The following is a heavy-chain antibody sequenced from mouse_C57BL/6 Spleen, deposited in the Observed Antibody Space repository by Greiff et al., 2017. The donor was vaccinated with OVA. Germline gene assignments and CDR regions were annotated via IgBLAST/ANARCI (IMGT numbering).Heavy chain of an antibody. D-gene: IGHD1-1*01. CDR2: ISYDGSN. J-gene: IGHJ4*01. V-gene: IGHV3-6*01. Sequence: ESGPGLVKPSQSLSLTCSVTGYSITSGYYWNWIRQFPGNKLEWMGYISYDGSNNYNPSLKNRISITRDTSKNQFFLKLNSVTTEDTATYYCARDGSSYDYAMDYWGQGTSVTVSS. CDR3: ARDGSSYDYAMDY. CDR1: GYSITSGYY.